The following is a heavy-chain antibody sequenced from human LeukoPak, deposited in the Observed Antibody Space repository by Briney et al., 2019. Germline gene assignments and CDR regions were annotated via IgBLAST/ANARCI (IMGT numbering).Heavy chain of an antibody. D-gene: IGHD3-16*01. CDR3: AKDPRRVARLITFGGGRPYYFDY. CDR2: IRYDGSNK. J-gene: IGHJ4*02. Sequence: GGSLRLSCAASGFTFSTYGMHWVRQAPGKGLEWVAYIRYDGSNKYYADSVKGRFTISRDNSKNTLYLQMNSLRAEDTAICYCAKDPRRVARLITFGGGRPYYFDYWGQGTLVTVSS. CDR1: GFTFSTYG. V-gene: IGHV3-30*02.